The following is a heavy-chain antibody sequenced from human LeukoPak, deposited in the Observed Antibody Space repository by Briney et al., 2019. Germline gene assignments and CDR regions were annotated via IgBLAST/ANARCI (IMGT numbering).Heavy chain of an antibody. CDR2: IRSSGAI. CDR1: GFTFSDYY. V-gene: IGHV3-11*01. J-gene: IGHJ4*02. CDR3: ARDHIDMLCLHDY. D-gene: IGHD2-8*01. Sequence: GGSLRLSCAASGFTFSDYYMSWIRQAPGKGLEWVSYIRSSGAIYYADSVKGRFTISRDNAKNSLYLQMNSLRAEDTAVYYCARDHIDMLCLHDYWGQGTLVTVSS.